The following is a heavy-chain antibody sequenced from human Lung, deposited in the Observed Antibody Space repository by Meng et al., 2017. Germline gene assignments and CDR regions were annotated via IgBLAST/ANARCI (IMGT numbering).Heavy chain of an antibody. Sequence: QVQLVQSVAELKTPGASVKVSCKPSGYTFPAYSIPWVRRAPGQGLEWMGRINPKSGDTHYAQKFQARVTMTGDTSISTAYMELSGLRSDDTAMYYCARDEDISAAGKLFGDYWGQGTLVTVSS. J-gene: IGHJ4*02. CDR1: GYTFPAYS. D-gene: IGHD6-25*01. V-gene: IGHV1-2*06. CDR2: INPKSGDT. CDR3: ARDEDISAAGKLFGDY.